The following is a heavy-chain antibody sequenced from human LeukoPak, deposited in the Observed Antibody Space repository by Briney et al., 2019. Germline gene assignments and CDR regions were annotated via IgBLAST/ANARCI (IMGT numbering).Heavy chain of an antibody. CDR3: ARGGYYVSGRHYYFDY. CDR1: GGTFSSYA. J-gene: IGHJ4*02. D-gene: IGHD3-10*01. CDR2: IIPIFGTA. Sequence: ASVKDSSKASGGTFSSYAISWVRQAPGQGLEWMGGIIPIFGTANYAQKFQGRVTITADGSTSTAYMELSSLRSEDTAVYYCARGGYYVSGRHYYFDYSGQGSLVTVSS. V-gene: IGHV1-69*13.